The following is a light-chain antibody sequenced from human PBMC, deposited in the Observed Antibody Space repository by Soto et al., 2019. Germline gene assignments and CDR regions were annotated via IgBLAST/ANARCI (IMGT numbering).Light chain of an antibody. CDR3: QQYSSYWT. Sequence: DIHMTQSPSTLSASVGDRVTVAXRARQSISLWFAWYQQKPGKAPKXXIQXATILESGVPSIFSGSGSGTEFTITISSLQPDDVATYYCQQYSSYWTFAQGTKVDIK. V-gene: IGKV1-5*01. J-gene: IGKJ1*01. CDR2: XAT. CDR1: QSISLW.